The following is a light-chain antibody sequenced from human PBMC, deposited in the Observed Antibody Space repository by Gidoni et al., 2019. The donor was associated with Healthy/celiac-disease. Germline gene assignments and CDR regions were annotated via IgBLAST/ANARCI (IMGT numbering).Light chain of an antibody. J-gene: IGKJ2*03. Sequence: DIQMTQSPSSLSASVGERVTITCRASQSISSYLNWYQQKPGKAPKRLIYAASSLQSGVPSRFSGSGSGTDFTLTISSLQPEDFATYYCQQSYSTPYSFGQGTKLEIK. CDR2: AAS. V-gene: IGKV1-39*01. CDR1: QSISSY. CDR3: QQSYSTPYS.